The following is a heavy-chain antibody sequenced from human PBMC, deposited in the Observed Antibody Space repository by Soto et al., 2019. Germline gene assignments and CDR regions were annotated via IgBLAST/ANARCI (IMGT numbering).Heavy chain of an antibody. V-gene: IGHV1-18*01. J-gene: IGHJ4*02. Sequence: ASVKVSCKASGYTFTSYGISWVRQAPGQGLEWMGWISAYNGNTNYAQKLQGRVTMTTDTSTSTAYMELRSLRSDDTAVYYCARGLLDCSSTGGFFVDYGGQGTRVPVSS. CDR2: ISAYNGNT. CDR3: ARGLLDCSSTGGFFVDY. CDR1: GYTFTSYG. D-gene: IGHD2-2*01.